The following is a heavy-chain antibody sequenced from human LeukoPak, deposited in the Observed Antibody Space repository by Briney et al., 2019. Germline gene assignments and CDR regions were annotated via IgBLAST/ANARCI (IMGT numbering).Heavy chain of an antibody. V-gene: IGHV3-33*05. Sequence: GGSLRLSCAASGFTFNSHAMHRVRQAPGKGLEWVAFISYEGSTEYYAESVKGRFTVSRDNSKNTLYLQVNSLRAEDTAVYYCARDLSGRYVWDYWGQGTLVSVSS. CDR3: ARDLSGRYVWDY. CDR1: GFTFNSHA. CDR2: ISYEGSTE. J-gene: IGHJ4*02. D-gene: IGHD1-26*01.